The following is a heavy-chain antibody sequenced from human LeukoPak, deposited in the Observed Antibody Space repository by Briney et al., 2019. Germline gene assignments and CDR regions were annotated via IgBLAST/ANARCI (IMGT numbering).Heavy chain of an antibody. CDR3: ARMGVVVAAGGF. Sequence: GASVKVSCKASGYTFTGYYMHWVRQAPGQGLEWMGRINPNSGGTNYAQKFQDRVTMTRGTSISTAYMELSRLRSDDTAVYYCARMGVVVAAGGFWGQGTLVTVSS. V-gene: IGHV1-2*06. D-gene: IGHD2-15*01. J-gene: IGHJ4*02. CDR2: INPNSGGT. CDR1: GYTFTGYY.